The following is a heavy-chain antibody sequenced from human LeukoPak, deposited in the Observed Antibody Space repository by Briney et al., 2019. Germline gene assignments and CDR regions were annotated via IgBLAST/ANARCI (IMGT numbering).Heavy chain of an antibody. CDR3: ARDRNVGAFDI. Sequence: SQTLSLTCTVSGGSISSGDYYWSWIRQPPGKGLEWIGYIYYSGSTDYNPSLKSRVTISVDTSKNQFSLKLSSVTAADTAVYYCARDRNVGAFDIWGQGTMVTVSS. D-gene: IGHD1-14*01. CDR2: IYYSGST. CDR1: GGSISSGDYY. J-gene: IGHJ3*02. V-gene: IGHV4-30-4*01.